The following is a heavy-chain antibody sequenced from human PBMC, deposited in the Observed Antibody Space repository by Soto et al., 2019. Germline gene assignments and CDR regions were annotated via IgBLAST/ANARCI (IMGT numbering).Heavy chain of an antibody. CDR1: GFTFSSYA. CDR3: ARDRYYGSGSFPFDY. CDR2: ISYDGSNK. V-gene: IGHV3-30-3*01. J-gene: IGHJ4*02. Sequence: GGSLRLSCAASGFTFSSYAMHWVRQAPGKGLEWVAVISYDGSNKYYADSVKGRFTISRDNSKNTLYLQMNSLRAEDTAVYYCARDRYYGSGSFPFDYWGQGTLVTVSS. D-gene: IGHD3-10*01.